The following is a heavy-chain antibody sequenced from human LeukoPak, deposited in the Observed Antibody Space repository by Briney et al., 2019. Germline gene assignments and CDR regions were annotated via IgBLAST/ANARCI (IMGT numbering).Heavy chain of an antibody. Sequence: GGSLRLSCAASGFTFDDYAMHWVRQAPGKGLEWVSGISWNSGSIGYADSVKGRFTMSRDNAKNSLYLQMNSLRAEDTALYYCARDGGLAFDIWGQGTMVTVSS. D-gene: IGHD3-10*01. J-gene: IGHJ3*02. CDR2: ISWNSGSI. CDR1: GFTFDDYA. CDR3: ARDGGLAFDI. V-gene: IGHV3-9*01.